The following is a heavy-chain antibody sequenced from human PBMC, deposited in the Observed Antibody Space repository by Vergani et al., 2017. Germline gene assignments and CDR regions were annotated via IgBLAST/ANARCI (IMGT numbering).Heavy chain of an antibody. J-gene: IGHJ4*02. Sequence: QVQLQESGPGLVKPSETLSLTCTVSGVSISSYYWSWIRQPPGKGLEWIGYIYYSGSTNYNPSLKSRVTISVDTSKNQFSLKLSSVTAADTALYYCARNITIFGVVIRGGSRGQGTLVTVSS. V-gene: IGHV4-59*01. D-gene: IGHD3-3*01. CDR3: ARNITIFGVVIRGGS. CDR2: IYYSGST. CDR1: GVSISSYY.